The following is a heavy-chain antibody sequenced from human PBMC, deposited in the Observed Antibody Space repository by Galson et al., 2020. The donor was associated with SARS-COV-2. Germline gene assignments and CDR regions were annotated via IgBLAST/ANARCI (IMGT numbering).Heavy chain of an antibody. Sequence: ASVKVSCKASGGTFSSYAISWVRQAPGQGLEWMGGIIPIFGTANYAQKFQGRVTITTDESTSTAYMELSSLRSEDTAVYYCARSLWSRGENAPYYYYYYMDVWGKGTTVTVSS. D-gene: IGHD3-10*01. CDR1: GGTFSSYA. CDR2: IIPIFGTA. V-gene: IGHV1-69*05. CDR3: ARSLWSRGENAPYYYYYYMDV. J-gene: IGHJ6*03.